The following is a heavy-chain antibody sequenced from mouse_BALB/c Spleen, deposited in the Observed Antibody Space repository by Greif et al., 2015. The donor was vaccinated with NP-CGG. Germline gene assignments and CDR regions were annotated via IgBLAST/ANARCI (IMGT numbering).Heavy chain of an antibody. D-gene: IGHD1-2*01. Sequence: EVQRVESGPRLVKPSQTLSLTCSVTGDSITSGYWNWIRKFPGNKLEYMGYISYSGSTYYNPSLKSRISITRDTSKNQYYLQLNSVTTEDTATYYCARDYYGTGFAYWGQGTLVTASA. CDR1: GDSITSGY. J-gene: IGHJ3*01. V-gene: IGHV3-8*02. CDR3: ARDYYGTGFAY. CDR2: ISYSGST.